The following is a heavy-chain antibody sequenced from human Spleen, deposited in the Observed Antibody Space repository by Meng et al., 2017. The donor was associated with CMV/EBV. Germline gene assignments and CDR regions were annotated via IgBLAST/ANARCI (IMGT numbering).Heavy chain of an antibody. D-gene: IGHD5-18*01. CDR1: GGSFSGYD. V-gene: IGHV1-69*05. Sequence: GGSFSGYDWSWIRQSPGKGLEWMGGIIPIFGTANYAQKFQGRVTITTDESTSTAYMELSSLRSEDTAVYYCARGDTWFDPWGQGTLVTVSS. J-gene: IGHJ5*02. CDR2: IIPIFGTA. CDR3: ARGDTWFDP.